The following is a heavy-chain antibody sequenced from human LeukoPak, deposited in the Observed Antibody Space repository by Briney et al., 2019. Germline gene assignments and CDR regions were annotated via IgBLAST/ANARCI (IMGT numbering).Heavy chain of an antibody. J-gene: IGHJ5*02. Sequence: GESLKISCKGSGYSINNYWIGWVRQMPGKGLEWMGIIYPADSDIRYSPSFQGQVTISADKSISTAYLQWSSLKASDTAMYYCARQEYCSGGSCYTWFDPWGQGTLATVSS. D-gene: IGHD2-15*01. CDR3: ARQEYCSGGSCYTWFDP. CDR1: GYSINNYW. CDR2: IYPADSDI. V-gene: IGHV5-51*01.